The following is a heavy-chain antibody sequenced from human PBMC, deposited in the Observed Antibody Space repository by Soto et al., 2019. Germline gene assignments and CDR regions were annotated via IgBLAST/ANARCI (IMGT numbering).Heavy chain of an antibody. J-gene: IGHJ6*02. Sequence: ASVKVSCKASGYTFTSYGISWVRQAPGQGLEWMGWISAYNGNTNYAQKLQGRVTMTTDTSTSTAYMELRSLRSDDTAVYYCAIALTMSGVYYYYGMDVWGQGTTVTVSS. CDR1: GYTFTSYG. CDR3: AIALTMSGVYYYYGMDV. D-gene: IGHD3-22*01. CDR2: ISAYNGNT. V-gene: IGHV1-18*01.